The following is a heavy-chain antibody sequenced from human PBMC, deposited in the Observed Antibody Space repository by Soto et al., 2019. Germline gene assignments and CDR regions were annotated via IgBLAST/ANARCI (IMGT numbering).Heavy chain of an antibody. CDR1: GDSVGTFGSY. J-gene: IGHJ4*02. V-gene: IGHV4-61*08. CDR3: ARRRAYSGSYGDS. D-gene: IGHD1-26*01. CDR2: ISYSGST. Sequence: QVQLQESGPGLVKPSETLSLTCTVSGDSVGTFGSYWSWIRQPPGKGLEWIGYISYSGSTAYNPSLKSRVTILVDTSKNQLSLILSSVTAADTAFYYCARRRAYSGSYGDSWGQGTLVTVSS.